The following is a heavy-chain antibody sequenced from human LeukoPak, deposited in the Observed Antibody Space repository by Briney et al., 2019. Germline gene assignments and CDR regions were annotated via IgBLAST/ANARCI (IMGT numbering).Heavy chain of an antibody. CDR1: GGSISGSSYF. V-gene: IGHV4-39*01. D-gene: IGHD2-2*01. CDR3: ARHGNIVIVPAALGFDY. CDR2: IYYSGNA. J-gene: IGHJ4*02. Sequence: PSETLSLTCTVSGGSISGSSYFWAWIRQPPGKGLEWIGSIYYSGNAYYNPSFKSRVAISIDTSKNQFSLKLSSVTAADTAVYYCARHGNIVIVPAALGFDYWGQGTLVTVSS.